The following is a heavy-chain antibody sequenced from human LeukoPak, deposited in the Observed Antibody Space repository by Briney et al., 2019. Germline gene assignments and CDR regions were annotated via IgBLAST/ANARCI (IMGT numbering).Heavy chain of an antibody. V-gene: IGHV4-34*01. CDR3: ARLTKNDSGSFRFGKKKRGYMDV. J-gene: IGHJ6*03. CDR2: INHSGST. CDR1: GGSFSGYY. D-gene: IGHD3-10*01. Sequence: TASETLSLTCAVYGGSFSGYYWSWIRQPPGKGLEWIGEINHSGSTNYNPSLKSRVTISVDTSKNQFSLKLGSVTAADTAVYYCARLTKNDSGSFRFGKKKRGYMDVWGKGTTVTISS.